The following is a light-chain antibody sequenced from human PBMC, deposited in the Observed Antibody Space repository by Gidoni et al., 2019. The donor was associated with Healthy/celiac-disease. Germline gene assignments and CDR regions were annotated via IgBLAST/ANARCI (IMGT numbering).Light chain of an antibody. V-gene: IGKV1-39*01. CDR2: AAS. J-gene: IGKJ4*01. CDR1: QSISSY. CDR3: QPSYRTPLP. Sequence: IQMTQSPSSLSASVGDRVTITCRASQSISSYLNWYQQKPGKAPKLLIYAASSLQSGVPSRFSGRGSGTDFTLTISSLQPEAFATYYCQPSYRTPLPFGGGTKVEIK.